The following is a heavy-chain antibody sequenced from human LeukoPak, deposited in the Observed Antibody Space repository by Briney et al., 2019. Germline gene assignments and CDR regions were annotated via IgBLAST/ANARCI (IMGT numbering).Heavy chain of an antibody. V-gene: IGHV3-7*01. D-gene: IGHD2-2*01. CDR1: GFTFSSYW. CDR2: IKQDGSEK. CDR3: ARDQLPDCSSTSCKGAFDY. Sequence: SGGPLRLSCAASGFTFSSYWMSWVRQAPGKGLEWVANIKQDGSEKYYVDSVKGRFTISRDNAKNTLYLQMNSLRAEDTAVYYCARDQLPDCSSTSCKGAFDYWGQGTLVTVSS. J-gene: IGHJ4*02.